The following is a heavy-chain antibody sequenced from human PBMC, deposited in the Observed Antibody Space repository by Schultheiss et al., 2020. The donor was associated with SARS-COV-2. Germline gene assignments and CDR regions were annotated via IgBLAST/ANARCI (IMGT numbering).Heavy chain of an antibody. CDR2: ISGSGGST. CDR3: AKAPADYGGNWYFQH. J-gene: IGHJ1*01. Sequence: ETLSLTCTVSGGSISSSSYYWGWIRQPPGKGLEWVSAISGSGGSTYYADSVKGRFTISRDNAKNSLYLQMNSLRAEDTAVYYCAKAPADYGGNWYFQHWGQGTLVTVSS. D-gene: IGHD4-23*01. CDR1: GGSISSSSYY. V-gene: IGHV3-23*01.